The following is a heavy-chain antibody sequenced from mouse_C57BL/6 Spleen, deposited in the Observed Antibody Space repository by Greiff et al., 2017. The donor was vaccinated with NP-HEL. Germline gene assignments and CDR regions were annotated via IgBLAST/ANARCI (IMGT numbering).Heavy chain of an antibody. CDR2: IAPSDSYT. Sequence: QVQLKQPGAELVRPGTSVKLSCKASGYTFTSYWMHWVQQRPGQGLEWIGVIAPSDSYTNYNQKFKGKATLTVDTSSSTAYMQLSSLTSEDSAVYYCARGGRSFDYWGQGTTLTVSS. J-gene: IGHJ2*01. V-gene: IGHV1-59*01. CDR1: GYTFTSYW. CDR3: ARGGRSFDY.